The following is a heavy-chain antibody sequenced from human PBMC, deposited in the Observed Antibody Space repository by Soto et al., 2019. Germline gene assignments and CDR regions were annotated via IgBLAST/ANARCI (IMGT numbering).Heavy chain of an antibody. D-gene: IGHD6-19*01. CDR3: AKGPHTNVGWPYYFES. Sequence: PAGSLRLACAASGVSLALSAMNGACQTQGKGLEWISYSSPRGDTIYYADSVEGRFTISRDNARNSLSLHMSSLRDEDSALYYCAKGPHTNVGWPYYFESWGQGVPVTVSS. J-gene: IGHJ4*02. CDR2: SSPRGDTI. CDR1: GVSLALSA. V-gene: IGHV3-48*02.